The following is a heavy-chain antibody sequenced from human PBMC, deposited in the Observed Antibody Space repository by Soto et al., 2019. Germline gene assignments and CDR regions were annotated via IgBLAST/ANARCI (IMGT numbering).Heavy chain of an antibody. J-gene: IGHJ4*02. V-gene: IGHV3-30*18. CDR1: GFTFSSYG. D-gene: IGHD1-26*01. CDR3: AKDWLSGSYHIDY. CDR2: ISYDGSNK. Sequence: PGGSLRLSCAASGFTFSSYGMHWVRQAPGKGLEWVAVISYDGSNKYYADSVKGRFTISRDNSKNTLYLQMNSLRAEDTAVYYCAKDWLSGSYHIDYWGQGTLVTVSS.